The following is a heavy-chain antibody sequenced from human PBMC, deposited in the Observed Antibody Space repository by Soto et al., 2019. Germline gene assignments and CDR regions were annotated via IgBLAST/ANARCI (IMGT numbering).Heavy chain of an antibody. Sequence: RGWSLGLSCAASGFTFSSYAMHWVRQAPGKGLEWVAVISYDGSNKYYADSVKGRFTISRDNSKNTLYLQMNSLRAEDTAFYYWARGYEALSRDYAEQIEYWGQGTLVIVSS. V-gene: IGHV3-30-3*01. CDR3: ARGYEALSRDYAEQIEY. D-gene: IGHD4-17*01. J-gene: IGHJ4*02. CDR2: ISYDGSNK. CDR1: GFTFSSYA.